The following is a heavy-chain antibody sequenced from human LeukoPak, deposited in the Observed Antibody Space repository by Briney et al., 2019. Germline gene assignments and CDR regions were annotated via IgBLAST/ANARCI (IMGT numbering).Heavy chain of an antibody. CDR2: INHSGST. Sequence: PSETLSLTCAVYGGSFSGYYWSWIRQPPGKGLEWIGEINHSGSTNYNPSLKSRVTISVDTSKNQFSLKLSSVTAADTAVYYCARGIVVVVAATYFDYWGQGTLVTVSS. J-gene: IGHJ4*02. D-gene: IGHD2-15*01. V-gene: IGHV4-34*01. CDR3: ARGIVVVVAATYFDY. CDR1: GGSFSGYY.